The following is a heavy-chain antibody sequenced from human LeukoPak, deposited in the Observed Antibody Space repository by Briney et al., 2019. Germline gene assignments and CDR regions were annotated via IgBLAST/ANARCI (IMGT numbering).Heavy chain of an antibody. CDR3: ARVRPGTYDFWSGYPTYYFDY. Sequence: SETLSLTCAVYGGSFSGYYWSWIRQPPGKGLKWIGEINHSGSTNYNPSLKSRVTISVDTSKNQFSLKLSSVTAADTAVYYCARVRPGTYDFWSGYPTYYFDYWGQGTLVTVSS. CDR1: GGSFSGYY. V-gene: IGHV4-34*01. D-gene: IGHD3-3*01. J-gene: IGHJ4*02. CDR2: INHSGST.